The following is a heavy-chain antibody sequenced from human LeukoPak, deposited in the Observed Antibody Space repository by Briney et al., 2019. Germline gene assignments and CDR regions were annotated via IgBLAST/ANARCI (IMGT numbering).Heavy chain of an antibody. V-gene: IGHV4-4*02. J-gene: IGHJ4*02. CDR3: VRVSPATTGSDS. CDR1: GGSVSNSNW. CDR2: GFHTGST. D-gene: IGHD4-17*01. Sequence: SETLSVTCTVSGGSVSNSNWWSWVRQAPGMGLEWIGEGFHTGSTNYNPSLKSRVSISVDKSENQFSLKLSSVTAADTAMYYCVRVSPATTGSDSWGQGTPVTVSS.